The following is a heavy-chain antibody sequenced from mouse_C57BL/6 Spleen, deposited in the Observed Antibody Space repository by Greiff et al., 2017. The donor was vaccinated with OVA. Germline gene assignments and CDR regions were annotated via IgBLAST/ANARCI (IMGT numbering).Heavy chain of an antibody. V-gene: IGHV1-78*01. J-gene: IGHJ1*03. Sequence: QVQLQQSDAELVKPGASVKISCKVSGYTFTDHTIHWMKQRPEQGLAWIGYIYPRDGSTKSNEKFKGKATLTADNSYSTAYMQLNILTSEDSAVYFCSRWILRYWYFDVWGTGTTVTVSS. CDR1: GYTFTDHT. CDR2: IYPRDGST. D-gene: IGHD1-1*01. CDR3: SRWILRYWYFDV.